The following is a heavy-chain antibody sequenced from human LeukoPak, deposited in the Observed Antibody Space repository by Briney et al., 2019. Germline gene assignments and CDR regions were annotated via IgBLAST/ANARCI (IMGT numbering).Heavy chain of an antibody. CDR2: TYYRSKWNN. D-gene: IGHD3-22*01. CDR3: ARDGVLGYDSGDAFDI. Sequence: SQTLSLTCAISGDSVSNNRAAWHWIRQSPSRGLEWLGRTYYRSKWNNDYAVSVQSRITINADTSKNQFSLKLSSVTAADTAVYYCARDGVLGYDSGDAFDIWGQGTMVTVSS. J-gene: IGHJ3*02. V-gene: IGHV6-1*01. CDR1: GDSVSNNRAA.